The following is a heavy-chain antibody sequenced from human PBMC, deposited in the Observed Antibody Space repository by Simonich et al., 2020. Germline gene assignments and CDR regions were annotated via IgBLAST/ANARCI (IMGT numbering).Heavy chain of an antibody. CDR2: IYHSGST. Sequence: QVQLQESGPGLVKPSETLSLTCAVSGYSISSGYYWGWIRQPPGKGLEWIGSIYHSGSTYHNQSLKSRVTISVDTSKNQFSLKLSSVTAADTAVYYCARVGYSNYYYYGMDVWGQGTTVTVSS. J-gene: IGHJ6*02. V-gene: IGHV4-38-2*01. CDR1: GYSISSGYY. CDR3: ARVGYSNYYYYGMDV. D-gene: IGHD6-13*01.